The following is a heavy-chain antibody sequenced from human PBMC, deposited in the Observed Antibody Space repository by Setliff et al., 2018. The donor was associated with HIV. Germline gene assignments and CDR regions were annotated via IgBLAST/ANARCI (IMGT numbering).Heavy chain of an antibody. J-gene: IGHJ4*02. D-gene: IGHD4-17*01. CDR1: GGSISSGDYY. V-gene: IGHV4-30-4*08. CDR2: IYYSGST. Sequence: SETLSLTCTVSGGSISSGDYYWSWIRQPPGKGLEWIGYIYYSGSTYYNPSLKSRVTISVDTSKNQFSLKLGSVTAADTAVYYCARGGYYGDSPADFDYWGQGTLVTVSS. CDR3: ARGGYYGDSPADFDY.